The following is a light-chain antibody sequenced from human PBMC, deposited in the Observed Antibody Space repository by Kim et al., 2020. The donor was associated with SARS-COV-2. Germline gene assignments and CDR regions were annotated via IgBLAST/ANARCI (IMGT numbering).Light chain of an antibody. Sequence: APGKAASITCGGNNIGSRRVHWYQQKPGQAPVLVIYYNSDRPSGIPERFSGSNSGNTATLTISRVEAGDEADYYCQVWDSGSDHWVFGGGTQLTVL. V-gene: IGLV3-21*04. CDR1: NIGSRR. J-gene: IGLJ3*02. CDR2: YNS. CDR3: QVWDSGSDHWV.